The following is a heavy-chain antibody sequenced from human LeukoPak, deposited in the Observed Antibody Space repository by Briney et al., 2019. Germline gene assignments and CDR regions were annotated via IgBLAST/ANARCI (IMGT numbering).Heavy chain of an antibody. CDR2: IYYSGST. Sequence: NPSETLSLTCSVSGGSISSYYWSWIRQPPGKGLEWIGSIYYSGSTYYNPSLKSRLTISVDTSRNQFSLNLRSVTAADTAVYYCARLVLDAFDIWGQGTMVTVSS. V-gene: IGHV4-59*12. J-gene: IGHJ3*02. CDR3: ARLVLDAFDI. CDR1: GGSISSYY.